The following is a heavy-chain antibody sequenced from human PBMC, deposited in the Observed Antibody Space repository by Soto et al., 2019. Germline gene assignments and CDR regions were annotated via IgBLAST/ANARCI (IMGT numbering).Heavy chain of an antibody. CDR1: GYSFTSYG. Sequence: VASVKVSCMASGYSFTSYGISWVRQAPGQGLEWMGWISAYNGNTNYAQKLQGRVTMTTDTSTSTAYMELRSLRSDDTAVYYCARDFPEGYYFDYWGQGTLVTVSS. D-gene: IGHD2-15*01. J-gene: IGHJ4*02. CDR2: ISAYNGNT. CDR3: ARDFPEGYYFDY. V-gene: IGHV1-18*01.